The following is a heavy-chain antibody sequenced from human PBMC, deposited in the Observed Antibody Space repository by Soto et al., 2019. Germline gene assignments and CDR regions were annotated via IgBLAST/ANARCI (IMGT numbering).Heavy chain of an antibody. J-gene: IGHJ4*02. V-gene: IGHV4-59*01. CDR3: ARGVSRYYGSGSYLDY. Sequence: LSLTCTVSGGSISSYYWSWIRQPPGKGLEWIGYIYYSGSTNYNPSLKSRVTISVDTSKNQFSLKLSSVTAADTAVYYCARGVSRYYGSGSYLDYWGQGTLVTVSS. CDR1: GGSISSYY. D-gene: IGHD3-10*01. CDR2: IYYSGST.